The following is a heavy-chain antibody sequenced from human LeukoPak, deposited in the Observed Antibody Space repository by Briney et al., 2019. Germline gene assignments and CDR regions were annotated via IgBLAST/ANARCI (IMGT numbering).Heavy chain of an antibody. D-gene: IGHD3-22*01. CDR3: ARVSSGGYFHTYYFDY. V-gene: IGHV4-59*01. Sequence: SETLSLTCTVSGGSISGYYWSWVRQPPGKGLEWIGYIRYSGTTNYSPSLKSRATISVDTSKNQFSLNLISVTAADTAIYYCARVSSGGYFHTYYFDYWGQGTLVTVSS. CDR1: GGSISGYY. CDR2: IRYSGTT. J-gene: IGHJ4*02.